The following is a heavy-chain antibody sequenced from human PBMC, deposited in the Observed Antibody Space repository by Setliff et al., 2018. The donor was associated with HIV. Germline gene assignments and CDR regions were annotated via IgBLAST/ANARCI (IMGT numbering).Heavy chain of an antibody. Sequence: GGSLRLSCAASGFIFSTFPMHWVRQAPGKGLEWVAVMSGDANSQYYADSVRSRFTISRDNSKNTVYLQMNSLTTEDTAVYYCARDRNCGNGCYSSADHWGLGTLVTVSS. J-gene: IGHJ4*02. D-gene: IGHD2-21*01. CDR3: ARDRNCGNGCYSSADH. CDR2: MSGDANSQ. CDR1: GFIFSTFP. V-gene: IGHV3-30*01.